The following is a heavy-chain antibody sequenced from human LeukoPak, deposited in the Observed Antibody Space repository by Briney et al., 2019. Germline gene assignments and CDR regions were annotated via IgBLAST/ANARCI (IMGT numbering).Heavy chain of an antibody. Sequence: ASVKVSCKASGYTFTGYYMHWVRQAPGQGLEWMGWINPNSGDTEYLQKFQDRVTMTWDMSISTAYMELSRLRSDDTAVYCARDTARSPIVIVPPAKPNYYFDYWGQGTLVTVSS. CDR1: GYTFTGYY. CDR3: ARDTARSPIVIVPPAKPNYYFDY. J-gene: IGHJ4*02. D-gene: IGHD2-2*02. CDR2: INPNSGDT. V-gene: IGHV1-2*02.